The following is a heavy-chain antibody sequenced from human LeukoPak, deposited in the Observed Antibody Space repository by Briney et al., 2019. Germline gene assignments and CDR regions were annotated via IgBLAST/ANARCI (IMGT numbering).Heavy chain of an antibody. V-gene: IGHV1-24*01. CDR2: FDPEDGET. CDR1: GYPLTELS. CDR3: ATAPMGDGYTEVLDY. J-gene: IGHJ4*02. Sequence: ASVKVSCKVSGYPLTELSMHWVRQAPGKGLEWMGAFDPEDGETIDAQKFQGRVTMTEDTSTDTAYMELSSLRSEDTAVYYCATAPMGDGYTEVLDYWGQGTLVTVSS. D-gene: IGHD5-24*01.